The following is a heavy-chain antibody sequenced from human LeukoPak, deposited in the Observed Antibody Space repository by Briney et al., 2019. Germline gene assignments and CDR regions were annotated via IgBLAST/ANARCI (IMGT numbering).Heavy chain of an antibody. CDR2: IKSETDGVIT. CDR1: GFTFSNAW. J-gene: IGHJ3*02. V-gene: IGHV3-15*01. CDR3: TTASPPAYCGGDCYSGDAFDI. D-gene: IGHD2-21*02. Sequence: GGSLRLSCAASGFTFSNAWMSWVRQAPGKGLEWVGRIKSETDGVITDYAAPVKGRFTISRDDSKNTLYLQMNSLKTEDTAVYYCTTASPPAYCGGDCYSGDAFDIWGQGTMVTVSS.